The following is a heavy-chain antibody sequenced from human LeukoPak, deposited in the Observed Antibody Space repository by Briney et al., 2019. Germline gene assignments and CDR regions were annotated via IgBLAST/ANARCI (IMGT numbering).Heavy chain of an antibody. CDR1: GYTFTGYY. J-gene: IGHJ4*02. Sequence: GSVKVSCKASGYTFTGYYMHWVRQAPGQGLEWMGWINPNSGGTNYAQKFQGRVTMTRDTSISTAYMELSRLRSDDTAVYYCARGRYYYGSGFFFGYWGQGTLVTVSS. D-gene: IGHD3-10*01. CDR2: INPNSGGT. CDR3: ARGRYYYGSGFFFGY. V-gene: IGHV1-2*02.